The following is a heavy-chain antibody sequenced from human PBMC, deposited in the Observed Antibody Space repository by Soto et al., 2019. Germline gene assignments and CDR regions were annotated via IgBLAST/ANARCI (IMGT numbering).Heavy chain of an antibody. CDR2: IHSSGST. CDR1: GFTVSRNF. J-gene: IGHJ4*02. D-gene: IGHD3-22*01. V-gene: IGHV3-66*01. Sequence: EVQLVESGGGLVQPGGSLRLSCAASGFTVSRNFMNWVRQAPGKGLEWVSVIHSSGSTYYADSVKGRFTISRGNSKNTLYLQMNSLRAEDTAVYYCARGEPRSSGYDPFDYWGQGTLVTVSS. CDR3: ARGEPRSSGYDPFDY.